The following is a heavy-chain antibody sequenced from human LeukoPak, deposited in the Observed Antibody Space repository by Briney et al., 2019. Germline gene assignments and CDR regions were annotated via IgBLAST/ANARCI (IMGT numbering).Heavy chain of an antibody. D-gene: IGHD3-10*01. CDR3: ARDNYYGSGTYGFESY. CDR2: IKQDGSEK. CDR1: GFTFNSYW. V-gene: IGHV3-7*01. J-gene: IGHJ4*02. Sequence: GGSLRLSCAASGFTFNSYWMSWVRQAPGQGLEWVANIKQDGSEKYYVDSVKGRFTISRDNAKNSLYLQMNSLRAEGTAIYYCARDNYYGSGTYGFESYWGQGTLVTVSS.